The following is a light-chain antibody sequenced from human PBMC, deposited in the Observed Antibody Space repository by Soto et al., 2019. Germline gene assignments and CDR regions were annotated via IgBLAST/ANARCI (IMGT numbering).Light chain of an antibody. Sequence: DIQVTQSPSSLSASVGDSVTITCRTSQRIGTFLNWYQQRQGRAPNLLIYSASTLQSGVPSRFSAGGSGTDFTLTISSLQPDDFATYYCQQYDSYSSFGQGTKVDIK. CDR1: QRIGTF. J-gene: IGKJ1*01. CDR3: QQYDSYSS. CDR2: SAS. V-gene: IGKV1-39*01.